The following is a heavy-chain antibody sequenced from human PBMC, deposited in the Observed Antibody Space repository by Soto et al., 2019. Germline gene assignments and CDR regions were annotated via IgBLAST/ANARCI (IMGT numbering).Heavy chain of an antibody. CDR2: MYLGGSDT. V-gene: IGHV5-51*01. D-gene: IGHD6-19*01. J-gene: IGHJ4*02. Sequence: EVQLVQSGAEVKQPGASLMISCKASGDRITKYWIGWVRPMAGKGLEWMGIMYLGGSDTRYRPSFQGQVTFSADTSITTASLPWNSLRASDTAMYYCAFALAGTYYLDSWGQGTLVTVSS. CDR1: GDRITKYW. CDR3: AFALAGTYYLDS.